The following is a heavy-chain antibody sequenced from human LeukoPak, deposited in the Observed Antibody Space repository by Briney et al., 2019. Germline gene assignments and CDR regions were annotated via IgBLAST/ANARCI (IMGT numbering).Heavy chain of an antibody. J-gene: IGHJ3*02. CDR2: INQDGTKK. D-gene: IGHD3-10*01. CDR1: GFSFSGYW. V-gene: IGHV3-7*01. CDR3: VRDMNPSFGSRTYYDAFDI. Sequence: GGSLRLSCGAFGFSFSGYWMTWVRQVPGKGLEWVANINQDGTKKYYVDSVKGRFTISRDNAENSLYLQINSLRVEDTALYYCVRDMNPSFGSRTYYDAFDIWGQGTMVTVSS.